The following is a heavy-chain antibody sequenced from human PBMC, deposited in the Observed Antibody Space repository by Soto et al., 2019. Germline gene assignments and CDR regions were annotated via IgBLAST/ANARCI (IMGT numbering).Heavy chain of an antibody. Sequence: PGGSLRLSCAASGFTFAGYGMSWVRQAPGKGLEWVSGVSASGGTTNYADSVKGRFTISRDNSKNMVYLQMNSLRAEDTAVYYCAKSLRYYYMDVWGEGTTVTVSS. V-gene: IGHV3-23*01. CDR2: VSASGGTT. J-gene: IGHJ6*03. CDR1: GFTFAGYG. CDR3: AKSLRYYYMDV.